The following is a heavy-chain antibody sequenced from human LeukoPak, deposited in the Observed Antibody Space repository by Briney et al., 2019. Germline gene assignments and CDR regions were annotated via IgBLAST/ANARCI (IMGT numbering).Heavy chain of an antibody. V-gene: IGHV4-59*01. CDR2: IYYSGST. J-gene: IGHJ2*01. Sequence: PSETLSLTCTVSGGSISSYYWSWIRQPPGKGLEWIGYIYYSGSTNYNPSLKSRVTISVDTSKNQFSLKLSSVTAADTAVYYCARKSTKRDYYDSSGYYYHNWYFDLWGRGTLVTVSS. CDR3: ARKSTKRDYYDSSGYYYHNWYFDL. CDR1: GGSISSYY. D-gene: IGHD3-22*01.